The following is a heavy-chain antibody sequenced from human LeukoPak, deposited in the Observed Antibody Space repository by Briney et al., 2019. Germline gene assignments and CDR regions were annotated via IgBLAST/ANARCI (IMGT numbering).Heavy chain of an antibody. D-gene: IGHD3-9*01. CDR2: ISSSGSAR. V-gene: IGHV3-11*04. Sequence: PGGSLRLSCAAYGFTFSDYYMSWIRQAQGKGLEWVSYISSSGSARYYADSVKGRFTISRDNAKNSLYLQMNILRAEDTAVYYCAIPDRRYGDAFDMWGQGTMVTLSS. J-gene: IGHJ3*02. CDR1: GFTFSDYY. CDR3: AIPDRRYGDAFDM.